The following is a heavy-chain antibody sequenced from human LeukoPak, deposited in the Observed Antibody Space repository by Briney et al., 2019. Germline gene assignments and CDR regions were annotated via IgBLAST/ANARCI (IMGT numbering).Heavy chain of an antibody. Sequence: ASVKVSCKASGYTFTSYYMHWARQAPGQGLEWMGIINPSGGSTSYAQKFQGRVTMTRDTSTSTVYMELSSPRSEDTAVYYCARDPIVGGGYFDYWGQGTLVTVSS. CDR2: INPSGGST. CDR1: GYTFTSYY. CDR3: ARDPIVGGGYFDY. J-gene: IGHJ4*02. V-gene: IGHV1-46*01. D-gene: IGHD1-26*01.